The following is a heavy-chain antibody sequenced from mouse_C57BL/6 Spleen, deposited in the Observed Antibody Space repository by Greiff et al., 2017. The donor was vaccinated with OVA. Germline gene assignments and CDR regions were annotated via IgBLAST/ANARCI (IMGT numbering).Heavy chain of an antibody. V-gene: IGHV1-82*01. J-gene: IGHJ1*03. CDR3: ARMDGYGEDWDFDV. CDR1: GYAFSSSW. D-gene: IGHD2-10*02. Sequence: QVQLQQSGPELVKPGASVKLSCKASGYAFSSSWMNWVKQRPGQGLEWIGRIYPGDGDTNYNQKFKGKATLTADKSSSTAYMQLSSLTSEDSAVYFCARMDGYGEDWDFDVWGKGTTVTVSS. CDR2: IYPGDGDT.